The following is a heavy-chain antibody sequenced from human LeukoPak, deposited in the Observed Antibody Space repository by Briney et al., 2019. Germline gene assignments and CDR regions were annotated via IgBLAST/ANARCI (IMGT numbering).Heavy chain of an antibody. V-gene: IGHV1-18*04. CDR1: GYIFTDYY. J-gene: IGHJ5*02. CDR3: ARWGYGDYDFDP. D-gene: IGHD4-17*01. Sequence: ASVKVSCKASGYIFTDYYIHWVRQAPGQGLEWMGWISAYNGNTNYAQKLQGRVTMTTDTSTSTAYMELRSLRSDDTTVYYCARWGYGDYDFDPWGQGTLVTVSS. CDR2: ISAYNGNT.